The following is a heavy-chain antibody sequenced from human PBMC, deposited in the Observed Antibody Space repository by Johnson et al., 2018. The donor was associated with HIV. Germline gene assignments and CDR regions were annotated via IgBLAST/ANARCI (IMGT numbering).Heavy chain of an antibody. CDR3: ATRGFYCADGVCHGVFDF. Sequence: VQLVESGGGVIRPGGSLKLSCAASGFTFEDHDMSWVRQVPGKGLEWVSGINLNGGSTGYADSVQGRFIISRDNAKKSLFLQMNSLRAEDTALYYCATRGFYCADGVCHGVFDFWGQGTVVSVSS. CDR2: INLNGGST. D-gene: IGHD2-8*01. J-gene: IGHJ3*01. V-gene: IGHV3-20*04. CDR1: GFTFEDHD.